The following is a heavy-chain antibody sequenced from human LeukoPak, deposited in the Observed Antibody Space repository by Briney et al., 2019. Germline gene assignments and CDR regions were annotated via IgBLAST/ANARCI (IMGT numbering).Heavy chain of an antibody. J-gene: IGHJ3*02. D-gene: IGHD6-6*01. CDR3: ARVDQFSSLDAFDI. CDR1: GYTFTSYG. V-gene: IGHV1-18*01. CDR2: ISAYNGNT. Sequence: GPSVKVSCKASGYTFTSYGISWVRQAPGQGLEWMGWISAYNGNTNYAQKLQGRVTMTTDTSTSTAYMELRSLRSDDTAVYYCARVDQFSSLDAFDIWGQGTMVTVSS.